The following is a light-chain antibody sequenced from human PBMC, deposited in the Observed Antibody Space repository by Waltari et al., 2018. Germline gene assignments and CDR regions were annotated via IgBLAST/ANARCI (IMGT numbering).Light chain of an antibody. J-gene: IGLJ2*01. CDR3: SSYTTTSTRR. CDR1: SSDVGAYNY. CDR2: DVS. Sequence: QSALTQPASVSGSPGQSITISCTGTSSDVGAYNYVSWYQQHPGKAPKLIIYDVSYRPSGISNRFSGSKSGNTASLTISGLQTEDEADYYCSSYTTTSTRRFGGGTKLTVL. V-gene: IGLV2-14*03.